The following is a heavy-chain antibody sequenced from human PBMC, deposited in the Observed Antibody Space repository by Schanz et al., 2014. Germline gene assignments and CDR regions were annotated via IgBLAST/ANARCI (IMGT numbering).Heavy chain of an antibody. J-gene: IGHJ1*01. CDR1: GGTFSSDT. CDR2: IVPIAGIT. Sequence: QVHLVQSGAEVKKPGSSVKVSCKASGGTFSSDTFSWVRQAPGQGLEWMGRIVPIAGITNYAQRFQGRVTITADKSSDTAYMELSSLRSEDTAVYYCARDLVGATNVRLATENLQLWGQGTLVTVSS. V-gene: IGHV1-69*08. CDR3: ARDLVGATNVRLATENLQL. D-gene: IGHD1-26*01.